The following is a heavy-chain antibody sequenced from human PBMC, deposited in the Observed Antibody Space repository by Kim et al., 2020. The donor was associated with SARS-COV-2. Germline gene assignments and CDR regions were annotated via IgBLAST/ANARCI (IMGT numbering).Heavy chain of an antibody. V-gene: IGHV3-30*02. D-gene: IGHD6-6*01. J-gene: IGHJ5*02. CDR3: AKPPGRGIAAPPWFDP. Sequence: YGKGRFTISRDNSKNTLYLQMNSLRAEDTAVYYCAKPPGRGIAAPPWFDPWGQGTLVTVSS.